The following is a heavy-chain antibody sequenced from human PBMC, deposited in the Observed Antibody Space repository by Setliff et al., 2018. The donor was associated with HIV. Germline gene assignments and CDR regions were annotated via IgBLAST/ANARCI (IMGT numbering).Heavy chain of an antibody. V-gene: IGHV4-61*09. CDR3: ARWVYNSAWSLDY. J-gene: IGHJ4*02. Sequence: PSETLSLTCSVSGGSVNSGNYHWAWIRQPAGKGLEWIGHIYTSGSPHYKSSLTSRLTISLDTSRNQFSLKLTSVTAADSATYYCARWVYNSAWSLDYWGQGTLVTVLL. D-gene: IGHD6-19*01. CDR2: IYTSGSP. CDR1: GGSVNSGNYH.